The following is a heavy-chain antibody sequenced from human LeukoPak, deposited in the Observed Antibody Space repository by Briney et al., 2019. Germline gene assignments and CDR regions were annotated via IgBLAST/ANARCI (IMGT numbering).Heavy chain of an antibody. V-gene: IGHV4-59*01. CDR3: ARTGGDYYFDY. Sequence: SETLSLTCTVSGGSISSYYWSWIRQPPGKGLEWIGYIYYSGSTNYIPSLKSRVTISVDTSKNQFSLKLSSVTAADTAVYYCARTGGDYYFDYWGQGTLVTVSS. D-gene: IGHD2-21*02. CDR1: GGSISSYY. J-gene: IGHJ4*02. CDR2: IYYSGST.